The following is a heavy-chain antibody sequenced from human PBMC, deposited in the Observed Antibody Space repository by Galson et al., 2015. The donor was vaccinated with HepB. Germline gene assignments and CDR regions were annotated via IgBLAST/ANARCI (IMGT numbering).Heavy chain of an antibody. CDR3: VRDSTMTLARLLDY. Sequence: SLRLSCAASGFLFDKFWMTWVRQAPGKGLEWVANIKFDGNEADYVDSVKGRFTISRDNAKNSLFLQMNSLRAEDTAVYYCVRDSTMTLARLLDYWGQGTLVAVSS. J-gene: IGHJ4*02. CDR2: IKFDGNEA. CDR1: GFLFDKFW. V-gene: IGHV3-7*03. D-gene: IGHD4-17*01.